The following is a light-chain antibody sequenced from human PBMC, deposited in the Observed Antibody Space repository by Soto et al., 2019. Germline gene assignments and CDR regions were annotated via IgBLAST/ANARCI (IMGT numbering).Light chain of an antibody. V-gene: IGLV2-11*01. J-gene: IGLJ3*02. CDR2: DVS. Sequence: QSALTQPRSVSGSPGQSVTISCTGTNSDVGGYNYVSWYQQQPGKAPKVMIYDVSRRPSGVPDRFSGSKSGNTASLTISGLQAEDEADYYCCSYASAYNFWVFGGGTKVSVL. CDR1: NSDVGGYNY. CDR3: CSYASAYNFWV.